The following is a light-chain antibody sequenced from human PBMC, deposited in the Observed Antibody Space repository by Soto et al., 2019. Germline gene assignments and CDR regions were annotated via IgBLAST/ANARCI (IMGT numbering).Light chain of an antibody. J-gene: IGKJ1*01. CDR3: QQFRNWPWT. CDR2: GLS. V-gene: IGKV3-15*01. CDR1: QSVTSRN. Sequence: EIVLTQSPDTLSLSPWESATLSWSASQSVTSRNLAWYQQKPGQAPRPLIYGLSSRATGITTRFSGSGSGTEFPLTISSLQSEDFAVYYCQQFRNWPWTFGQGTKVDI.